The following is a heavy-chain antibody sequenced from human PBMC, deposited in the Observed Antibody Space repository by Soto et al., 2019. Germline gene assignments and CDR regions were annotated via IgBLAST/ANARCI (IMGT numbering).Heavy chain of an antibody. V-gene: IGHV3-33*01. Sequence: QVQLVESGGGVVQPGRSLRLSCAASGFTFSSYGMHWVRQAPGKGLEWVAVIWYDGSDKYYVDSVKGRFTISRDNSKNTLYMQMNSLRVEDPDVYYCATGNYYDSGTGYYHCMDVWGQGTKVTVSS. J-gene: IGHJ6*02. CDR1: GFTFSSYG. CDR2: IWYDGSDK. D-gene: IGHD3-22*01. CDR3: ATGNYYDSGTGYYHCMDV.